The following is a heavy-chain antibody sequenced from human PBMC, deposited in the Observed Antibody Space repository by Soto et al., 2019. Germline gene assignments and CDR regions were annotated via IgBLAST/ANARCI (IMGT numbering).Heavy chain of an antibody. D-gene: IGHD2-15*01. CDR3: AKRGSGVKEFDY. V-gene: IGHV3-30*18. J-gene: IGHJ4*02. Sequence: HWIRKTPGKGLEWVAVISLDGSYKYYADSVKGRFTISRDNSKNTLHLQMNSLRAEDAAVYYCAKRGSGVKEFDYCGEPTLVTVPS. CDR2: ISLDGSYK.